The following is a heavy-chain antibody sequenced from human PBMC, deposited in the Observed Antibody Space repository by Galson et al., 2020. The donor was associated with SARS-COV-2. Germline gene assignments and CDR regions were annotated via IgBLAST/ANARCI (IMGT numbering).Heavy chain of an antibody. J-gene: IGHJ6*02. CDR2: ISGSGDTT. Sequence: GESLKISCAASGFTFSSYAMNWVRQAPGEGLEWVSAISGSGDTTHYAGSVKGRFTISRENSKNKLYMQMNSVRAEDTAVYYCAKRLYSSSQSETRGMDVWGQGATVTVSS. V-gene: IGHV3-23*01. D-gene: IGHD6-13*01. CDR1: GFTFSSYA. CDR3: AKRLYSSSQSETRGMDV.